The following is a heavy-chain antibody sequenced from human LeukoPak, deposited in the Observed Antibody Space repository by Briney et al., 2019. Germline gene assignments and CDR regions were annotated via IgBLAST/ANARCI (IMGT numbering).Heavy chain of an antibody. Sequence: GGSLRLSCDASGFIFSDYYMSWVRQAPGKGLEWVSYISSSGSTIYYADSVKGRFTISRDNAKNSLYLQMNSLRAEDTAVYYCAELGITMIGGVWGKGTTVTISS. D-gene: IGHD3-10*02. V-gene: IGHV3-11*04. CDR1: GFIFSDYY. CDR2: ISSSGSTI. J-gene: IGHJ6*04. CDR3: AELGITMIGGV.